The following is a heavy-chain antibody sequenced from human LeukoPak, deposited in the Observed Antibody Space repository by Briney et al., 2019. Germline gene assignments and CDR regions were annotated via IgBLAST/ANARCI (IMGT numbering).Heavy chain of an antibody. V-gene: IGHV3-23*01. CDR1: GFTFSSYA. J-gene: IGHJ4*02. Sequence: PGGSLRLSCAASGFTFSSYAMTWVRQAPGKGLEWVSGISGSGGNTYYADTVKGRFTISRDNSKNTLYLQMNSLRGEDTAVYYCAREVAAAVVTHFDFWGQGTLVTVSS. CDR2: ISGSGGNT. CDR3: AREVAAAVVTHFDF. D-gene: IGHD5-18*01.